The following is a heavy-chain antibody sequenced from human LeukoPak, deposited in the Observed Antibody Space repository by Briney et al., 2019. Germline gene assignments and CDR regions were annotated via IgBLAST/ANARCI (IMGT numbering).Heavy chain of an antibody. CDR1: GGSTSSHY. CDR2: IYYSGST. CDR3: ASDKRSGTNPSYFDY. V-gene: IGHV4-59*11. Sequence: PSETLSLTCTVSGGSTSSHYLRWIRQPPGKGLEWIGYIYYSGSTNYNPSLKSRVTISVDTSKNQFSLKLSSGTAADTAVYYCASDKRSGTNPSYFDYWGRGTLVTVSS. J-gene: IGHJ4*02. D-gene: IGHD3-3*01.